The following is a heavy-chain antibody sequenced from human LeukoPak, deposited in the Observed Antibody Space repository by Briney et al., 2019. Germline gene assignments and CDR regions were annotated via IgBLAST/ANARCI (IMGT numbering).Heavy chain of an antibody. J-gene: IGHJ3*02. CDR2: INHSGST. V-gene: IGHV4-34*01. CDR3: ARGRLVYDAFDI. CDR1: GGSFSGYY. Sequence: SETLSLTCAVYGGSFSGYYWSWIRQPPGKGLEWIGEINHSGSTNYNPSLKSRVTISVDTSKNQFSLKLSCVTAADTAVYYCARGRLVYDAFDIWGQGTMVTVSS. D-gene: IGHD2-21*01.